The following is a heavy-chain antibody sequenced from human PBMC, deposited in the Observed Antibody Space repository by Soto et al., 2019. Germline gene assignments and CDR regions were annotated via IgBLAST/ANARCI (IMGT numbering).Heavy chain of an antibody. CDR2: LYDVDGS. Sequence: TGGSLRLSCAAFGLSISGKKYVAWVRQAPGKGLEWVSALYDVDGSFYADSVKCRFTTSSDSSKTTVYLQMNDLRPDDTAVYYCATWHEREHAYDVWGQGTTVTVSS. CDR3: ATWHEREHAYDV. D-gene: IGHD1-1*01. CDR1: GLSISGKKY. J-gene: IGHJ3*01. V-gene: IGHV3-53*01.